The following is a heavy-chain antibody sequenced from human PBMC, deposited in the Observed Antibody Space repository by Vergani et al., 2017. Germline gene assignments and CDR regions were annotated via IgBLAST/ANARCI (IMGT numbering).Heavy chain of an antibody. CDR3: ARGLYCSGGSCYPRWFDP. CDR1: GGSISSGGYYW. CDR2: INSDGSST. J-gene: IGHJ5*02. V-gene: IGHV3-74*01. D-gene: IGHD2-15*01. Sequence: VQLQESGPGLVKPSQTLSLPCTVSGGSISSGGYYWMHWVRQPPGKGLVWVSRINSDGSSTSYADSVKGRFTISRDTPKNTLYLQMNSLRAEDTAVYYCARGLYCSGGSCYPRWFDPWGQGTLVTVSS.